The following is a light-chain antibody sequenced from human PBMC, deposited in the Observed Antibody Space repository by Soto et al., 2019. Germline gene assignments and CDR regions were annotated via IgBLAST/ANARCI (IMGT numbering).Light chain of an antibody. CDR2: GAS. J-gene: IGKJ1*01. CDR1: QSVSSN. Sequence: EIVMTQSPATLSVSPGERATLSCRASQSVSSNLAWYQQKPGQAPRLLIYGASTRATGIPARFSGSGPGTEFTLTISSLQSEDFAVYYCQRYGSSRPWTFGQGTKVDIK. V-gene: IGKV3-15*01. CDR3: QRYGSSRPWT.